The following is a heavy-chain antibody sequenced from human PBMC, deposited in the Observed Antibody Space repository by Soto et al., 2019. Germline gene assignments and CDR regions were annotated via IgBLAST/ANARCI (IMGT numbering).Heavy chain of an antibody. CDR1: GGSISSGGYY. CDR3: ARGYYYDSSGYRRCDAFDI. J-gene: IGHJ3*02. D-gene: IGHD3-22*01. Sequence: SETLSLTCTVSGGSISSGGYYWSWIRQHPGKGLEWIGYIYYSGSTYYNPSLKSRVTISVDTSKNQFSLKLSSVTAADTAVYYCARGYYYDSSGYRRCDAFDIWGQGTMVTVPS. CDR2: IYYSGST. V-gene: IGHV4-31*03.